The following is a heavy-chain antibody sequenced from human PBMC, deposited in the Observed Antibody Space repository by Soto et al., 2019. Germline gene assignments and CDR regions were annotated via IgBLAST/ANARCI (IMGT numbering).Heavy chain of an antibody. J-gene: IGHJ5*02. D-gene: IGHD6-6*01. V-gene: IGHV4-59*11. CDR2: ISYTGRT. CDR1: GGSISNHF. Sequence: SETLSLTCTVSGGSISNHFWSWIRQLPGRGLEWIGYISYTGRTYYTPSLNSRLTISLDTSKNLFSLRLSAVTAADTAVYFCARGSFSSSSSWFDPWGQGTLVTVSS. CDR3: ARGSFSSSSSWFDP.